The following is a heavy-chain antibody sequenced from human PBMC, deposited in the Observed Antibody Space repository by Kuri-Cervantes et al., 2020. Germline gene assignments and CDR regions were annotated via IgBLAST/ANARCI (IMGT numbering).Heavy chain of an antibody. CDR2: IIPIFGTA. CDR1: GGTFSSYA. CDR3: ARGRTYYYDSSGYDYVVPFDI. D-gene: IGHD3-22*01. J-gene: IGHJ3*02. Sequence: SVKVSCKASGGTFSSYAISWVRQAPGQGLEWMGGIIPIFGTANYAQKFQGRVTITTDESTSTAYMELSSLRSEDTAVYYCARGRTYYYDSSGYDYVVPFDIWGQGTMVTVSS. V-gene: IGHV1-69*05.